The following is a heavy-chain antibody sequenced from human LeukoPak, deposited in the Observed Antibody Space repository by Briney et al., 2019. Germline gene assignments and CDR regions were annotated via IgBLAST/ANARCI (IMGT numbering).Heavy chain of an antibody. D-gene: IGHD6-19*01. CDR3: ARGSVLAVAGTEY. J-gene: IGHJ4*02. Sequence: SETLALTCAVYGGSFSGYYWSWIRQPPGKGLEWIGEINHSGSTNYNPSLKSRVTISVDTSKNQFSLKLSSVTAADTAVYYCARGSVLAVAGTEYWGQGTLVTVSS. CDR1: GGSFSGYY. V-gene: IGHV4-34*01. CDR2: INHSGST.